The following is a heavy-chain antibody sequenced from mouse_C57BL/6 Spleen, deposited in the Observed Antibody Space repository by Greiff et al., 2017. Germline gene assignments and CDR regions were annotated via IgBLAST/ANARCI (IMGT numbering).Heavy chain of an antibody. CDR2: IDPEDGDT. V-gene: IGHV14-1*01. CDR3: TTGDITTVVEGDDFDY. D-gene: IGHD1-1*01. J-gene: IGHJ2*01. Sequence: EVQLQQSGAELVRPGASVKLSCTASGFNIKDYYMHWVKQRPEQGLEWIGRIDPEDGDTEYAPKFQGKATMTADTSSNTAYLQLSSLTSEDTAVYYCTTGDITTVVEGDDFDYWGQGTTLTVSS. CDR1: GFNIKDYY.